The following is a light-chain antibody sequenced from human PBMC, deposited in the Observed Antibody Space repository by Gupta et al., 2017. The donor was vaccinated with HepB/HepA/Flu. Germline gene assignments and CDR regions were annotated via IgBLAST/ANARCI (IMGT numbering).Light chain of an antibody. CDR3: QHRNSTPRT. CDR1: QRISNY. J-gene: IGKJ1*01. Sequence: DIQVTQSPSSLSASVADRVTITCRASQRISNYLYWYQQKPGNAPKLLIYAASRVKSGVPSRFSGSGCGTDFTPTISRQQPEDFANYYCQHRNSTPRTFGQGTKVEIK. CDR2: AAS. V-gene: IGKV1-39*01.